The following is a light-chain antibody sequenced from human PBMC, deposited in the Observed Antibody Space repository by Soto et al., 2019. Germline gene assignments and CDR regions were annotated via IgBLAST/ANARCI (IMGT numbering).Light chain of an antibody. Sequence: DIQMTQSPSTLSASVGDRVTITCRASQSISSWLAWYQQKPGKAPKLLIYDASSLESGVPSRFSATVSGTEFSITITSLQPEDFETYYCQQLFDSPITFGQGTRLEIK. CDR1: QSISSW. CDR3: QQLFDSPIT. J-gene: IGKJ5*01. V-gene: IGKV1-5*01. CDR2: DAS.